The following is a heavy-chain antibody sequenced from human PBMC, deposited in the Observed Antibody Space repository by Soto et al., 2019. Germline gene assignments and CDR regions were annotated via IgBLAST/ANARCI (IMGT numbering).Heavy chain of an antibody. J-gene: IGHJ4*02. CDR2: IRNKANGYAT. CDR3: TSHSPEDMIRK. Sequence: EVQLVESGGGLVQPGGSLTLSCVASGYTFSGSSMHWVRQASGKGLEWVGRIRNKANGYATAYGASVYGRFTISRDDSNNTAYLQMNSLRTEDTAVYYCTSHSPEDMIRKWGQGTLVTVSS. V-gene: IGHV3-73*02. D-gene: IGHD2-15*01. CDR1: GYTFSGSS.